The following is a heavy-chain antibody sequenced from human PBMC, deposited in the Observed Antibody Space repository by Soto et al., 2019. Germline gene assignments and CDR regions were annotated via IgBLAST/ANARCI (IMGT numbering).Heavy chain of an antibody. CDR3: ARAITFGTLMDV. CDR1: GYTFTNYY. V-gene: IGHV1-2*02. CDR2: INPNTGGT. D-gene: IGHD1-20*01. J-gene: IGHJ6*02. Sequence: ASVKVSCKASGYTFTNYYMHWVRQAPGQGLEWMGWINPNTGGTNYAQKFQGRVTMTRDTSVSTAYMELSRLRSDDTALYYCARAITFGTLMDVWGQGTTVTVSS.